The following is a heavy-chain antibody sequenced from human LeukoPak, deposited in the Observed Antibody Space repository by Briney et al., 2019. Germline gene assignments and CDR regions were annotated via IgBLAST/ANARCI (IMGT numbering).Heavy chain of an antibody. J-gene: IGHJ5*02. CDR2: IRYDGSNK. Sequence: GGSLRLSCAASGFTFSGYGMHWVRQAPGKGLEWVAFIRYDGSNKYYADSVKGRFTISRDNSKNTLYLQMNSLRAEDTAVYYCAISSTSPGGWFDPWGQGTLVTVSS. CDR3: AISSTSPGGWFDP. D-gene: IGHD2-2*01. CDR1: GFTFSGYG. V-gene: IGHV3-30*02.